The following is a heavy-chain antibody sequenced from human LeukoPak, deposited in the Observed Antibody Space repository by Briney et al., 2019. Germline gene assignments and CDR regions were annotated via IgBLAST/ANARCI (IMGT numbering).Heavy chain of an antibody. CDR1: GYTFTGYY. CDR2: INPNSGGT. D-gene: IGHD2-2*01. CDR3: ARGPFYCSSTSCFPYFDY. J-gene: IGHJ4*02. Sequence: GASVKVSCKASGYTFTGYYMHWVRQAPGQGLEWKGWINPNSGGTNYAQKFQGRVTMTRDTSISTAYMELSRLRSDDTAVYYCARGPFYCSSTSCFPYFDYWGQGTLVTVSS. V-gene: IGHV1-2*02.